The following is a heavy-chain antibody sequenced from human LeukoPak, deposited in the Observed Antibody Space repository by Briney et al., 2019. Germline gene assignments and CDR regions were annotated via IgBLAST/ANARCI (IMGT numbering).Heavy chain of an antibody. V-gene: IGHV3-66*01. CDR1: GFTVSSNY. Sequence: GGSLRLSCAASGFTVSSNYMSWVRQAPGKGLEWVSVIYSGGSTYYADSVKGRFTISRDNAKNSLYLQMNSLRAKDTAVYYCARDFEFGSAAGTPNWGQGTLVTVSS. D-gene: IGHD6-13*01. CDR3: ARDFEFGSAAGTPN. CDR2: IYSGGST. J-gene: IGHJ4*02.